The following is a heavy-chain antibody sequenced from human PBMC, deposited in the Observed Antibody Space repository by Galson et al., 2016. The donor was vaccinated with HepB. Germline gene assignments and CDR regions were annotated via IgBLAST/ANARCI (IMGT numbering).Heavy chain of an antibody. J-gene: IGHJ4*02. D-gene: IGHD2-21*01. V-gene: IGHV3-23*01. Sequence: SLRLSCAASGFTFSSYAMSWVRQAPGKGLECVSIINVSGGSTYYADSVKGRFTISRDNSKNTLFLQLNKLSAEGTAVYYCAKFGVAALVFDNWGQGTLVSVSS. CDR2: INVSGGST. CDR1: GFTFSSYA. CDR3: AKFGVAALVFDN.